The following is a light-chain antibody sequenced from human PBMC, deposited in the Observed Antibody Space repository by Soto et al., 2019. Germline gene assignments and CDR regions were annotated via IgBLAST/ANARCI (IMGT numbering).Light chain of an antibody. Sequence: EVVLTQSPATVSVSPGEGVTLSCRASQTISNDLAWYQQKPGQAPRLLIYGASTRATGVPARFSGGGSGTAFTLTSSSLQSEDFAFYYCQQNNNWPPVTFGGGTKVEIK. CDR1: QTISND. CDR2: GAS. V-gene: IGKV3-15*01. CDR3: QQNNNWPPVT. J-gene: IGKJ4*01.